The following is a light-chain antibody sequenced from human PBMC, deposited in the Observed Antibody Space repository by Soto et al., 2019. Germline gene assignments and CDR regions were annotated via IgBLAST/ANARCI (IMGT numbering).Light chain of an antibody. Sequence: QSALTQPRSVSGSPGQSVTISCTGTSSDVGLCNYVSWYQQHPGKAPKLIIYDVSKRPSGVPDRFSGSKSGNTASLTISGLQAEDEGEYFCCSYGGSYTPYVFGTGTKLTVL. CDR1: SSDVGLCNY. J-gene: IGLJ1*01. V-gene: IGLV2-11*01. CDR2: DVS. CDR3: CSYGGSYTPYV.